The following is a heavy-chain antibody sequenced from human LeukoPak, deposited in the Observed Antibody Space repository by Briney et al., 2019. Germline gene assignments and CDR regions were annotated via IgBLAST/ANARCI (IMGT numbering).Heavy chain of an antibody. J-gene: IGHJ6*03. CDR2: IRYDGSNK. V-gene: IGHV3-30*02. D-gene: IGHD3-10*01. CDR3: ARESSYYYGSGSNVYMDV. CDR1: GFTFSSYG. Sequence: GGSLRLSCAASGFTFSSYGMHWVRQAPGKGLEWVALIRYDGSNKYYADSVKGRFTISRDNSKNTLYLQMNSLRAEDTAVYYCARESSYYYGSGSNVYMDVWGKGTTVTISS.